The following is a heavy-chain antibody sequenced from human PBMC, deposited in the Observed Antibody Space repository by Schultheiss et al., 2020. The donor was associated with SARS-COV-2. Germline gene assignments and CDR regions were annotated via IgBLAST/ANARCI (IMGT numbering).Heavy chain of an antibody. CDR3: ARDRTGNSGGHFDL. V-gene: IGHV3-33*01. CDR2: IWYDGSNK. J-gene: IGHJ2*01. CDR1: GFTFSSYG. Sequence: GGSLRLSCAASGFTFSSYGMHWVRQAPGKGLEWVAVIWYDGSNKYYADSVKGRFTISRDNSKNTLYLQMNSLRAEDTAVYYCARDRTGNSGGHFDLWGRGTLVTVSS. D-gene: IGHD5-12*01.